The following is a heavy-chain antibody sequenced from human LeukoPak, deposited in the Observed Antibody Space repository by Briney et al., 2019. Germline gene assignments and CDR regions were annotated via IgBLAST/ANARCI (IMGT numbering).Heavy chain of an antibody. V-gene: IGHV4-59*01. CDR1: GGSISSYY. J-gene: IGHJ6*03. CDR2: IYYSGST. Sequence: PSETLSLTCTVSGGSISSYYWSWIRRPPGKGLEWIGYIYYSGSTNYNPSLKSRVTISVDTSKNQFSLKLSSVTAADTAVYYCARDTCSSTSCRYYYYYYMDVWGKGTTVTVS. D-gene: IGHD2-2*01. CDR3: ARDTCSSTSCRYYYYYYMDV.